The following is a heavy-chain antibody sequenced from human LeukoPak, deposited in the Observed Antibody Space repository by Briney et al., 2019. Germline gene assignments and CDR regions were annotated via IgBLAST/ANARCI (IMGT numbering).Heavy chain of an antibody. J-gene: IGHJ1*01. CDR1: GGSISSYY. CDR2: IYYSGST. D-gene: IGHD3-3*01. CDR3: ARGSFGWSGYQYAEYFQH. V-gene: IGHV4-59*01. Sequence: SETLSLTCTVSGGSISSYYWSWIRQPPGKGLEGIGYIYYSGSTNYNPSLKSRVTISVDTSKNQFSLKLSSVTAADTAVYYCARGSFGWSGYQYAEYFQHWGQGTLVTVSS.